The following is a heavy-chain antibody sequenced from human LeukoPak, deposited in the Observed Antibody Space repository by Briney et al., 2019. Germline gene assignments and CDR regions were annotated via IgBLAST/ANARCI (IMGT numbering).Heavy chain of an antibody. CDR1: GYTFNNYG. CDR3: ARLYGDYRVVDY. D-gene: IGHD4-17*01. J-gene: IGHJ4*02. Sequence: ASVKVSCKASGYTFNNYGISWVRQAPGQGLEWMGWVTSYDGDTNYAQKFQGRVTMTRDTSISTAYMELSRLRSDDTAVYYCARLYGDYRVVDYWGQGTLVTVSS. CDR2: VTSYDGDT. V-gene: IGHV1-18*01.